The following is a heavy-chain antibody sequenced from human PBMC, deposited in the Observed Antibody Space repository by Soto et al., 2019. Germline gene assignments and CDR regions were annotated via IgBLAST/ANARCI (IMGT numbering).Heavy chain of an antibody. V-gene: IGHV4-34*01. D-gene: IGHD1-26*01. J-gene: IGHJ6*02. CDR2: INHSGST. CDR1: GGSFSGDY. CDR3: ARGKLNSGSHRYYYYYYGMDV. Sequence: SETLSLTCAVYGGSFSGDYWSWIRQPPGKGLEWIGEINHSGSTNYNPSLKSRVTISVDTSKNQFSLKLSSVTAADTAVYYCARGKLNSGSHRYYYYYYGMDVWGQGTTVTVSS.